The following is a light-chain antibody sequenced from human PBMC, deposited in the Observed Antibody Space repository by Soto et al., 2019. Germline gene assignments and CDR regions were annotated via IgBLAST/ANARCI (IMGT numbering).Light chain of an antibody. Sequence: DIQMTQSPSSLSASVGDRVTITCRASQSISSYLNWYQQKPGKAPKLLIYAASSLQSGVPSRFSGSGSGTDFTLAISNLQPEDFGVYYCQQSYSSLRTFGQGTKVDIK. V-gene: IGKV1-39*01. CDR2: AAS. J-gene: IGKJ1*01. CDR3: QQSYSSLRT. CDR1: QSISSY.